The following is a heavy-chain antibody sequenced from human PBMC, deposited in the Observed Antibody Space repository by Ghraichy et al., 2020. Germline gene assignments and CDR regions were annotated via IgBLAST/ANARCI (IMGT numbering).Heavy chain of an antibody. Sequence: GESLNISCKGSGYSFTSYWIGWVRQMPGKGLEWMGIIYPGDSDTRYSPSFQGQVTISADKSISTAYLQWSSLKASDTAMYYCARRGAVAGNHYGMDVWGQGTTVTVSS. D-gene: IGHD6-19*01. J-gene: IGHJ6*02. CDR2: IYPGDSDT. V-gene: IGHV5-51*01. CDR1: GYSFTSYW. CDR3: ARRGAVAGNHYGMDV.